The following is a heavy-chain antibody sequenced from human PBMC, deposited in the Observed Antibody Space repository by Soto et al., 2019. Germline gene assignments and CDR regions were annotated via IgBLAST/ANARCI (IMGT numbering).Heavy chain of an antibody. Sequence: GGSLRLSCAASGFTFSSYGMHWVRQAPGKGLEWVAVIWYDGSNKYYADSVKGRFTISRDNFKNTLYLQMNSLRAEDTAVYYCAREGMKYYYYGMDVWGQGTTVTSP. V-gene: IGHV3-33*01. CDR2: IWYDGSNK. CDR3: AREGMKYYYYGMDV. J-gene: IGHJ6*02. CDR1: GFTFSSYG.